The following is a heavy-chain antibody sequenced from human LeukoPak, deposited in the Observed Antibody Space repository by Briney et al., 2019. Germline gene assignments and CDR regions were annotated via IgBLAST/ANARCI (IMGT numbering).Heavy chain of an antibody. J-gene: IGHJ4*02. CDR2: IYHSGST. D-gene: IGHD6-6*01. V-gene: IGHV4-31*03. Sequence: PSETLSLTCTVSRGSVSSGAYYWSWIRQHPGKGLEWLGYIYHSGSTYYNPSLESRISISLDTSKNQFFLKLSSVTAADTAVYYCARSSSSPRLDYWGQGTLVTVSS. CDR1: RGSVSSGAYY. CDR3: ARSSSSPRLDY.